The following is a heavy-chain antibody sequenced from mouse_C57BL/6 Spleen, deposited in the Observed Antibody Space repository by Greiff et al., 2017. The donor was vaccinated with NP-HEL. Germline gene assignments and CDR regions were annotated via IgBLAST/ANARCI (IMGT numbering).Heavy chain of an antibody. CDR3: ARTIYYGNYGDSFDY. Sequence: QVQLQQPGAELVKPGASVKLSCKASGYTFTSYWMQWVKQRPGQGLEWIGEIDPSDSYTNYNQKFKGKATLTVDTSSSTAYMQLSSLTSEDSAVYYCARTIYYGNYGDSFDYWGQGTTLTVSS. D-gene: IGHD2-1*01. J-gene: IGHJ2*01. CDR1: GYTFTSYW. CDR2: IDPSDSYT. V-gene: IGHV1-50*01.